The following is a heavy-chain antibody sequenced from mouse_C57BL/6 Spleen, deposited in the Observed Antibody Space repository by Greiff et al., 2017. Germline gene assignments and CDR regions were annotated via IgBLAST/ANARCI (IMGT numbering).Heavy chain of an antibody. J-gene: IGHJ2*01. Sequence: QVQLQQSGPELVKPGASVKISCKASGYAFSSSWMNWVKQRPGKGLEWIGRIYPGDGDTNYNGKFKGKATLTADKSSSTAYMQLSSLTSEDSAVYFCARNYGSSYDYWGPGTTLTVSS. CDR1: GYAFSSSW. CDR2: IYPGDGDT. D-gene: IGHD1-1*01. CDR3: ARNYGSSYDY. V-gene: IGHV1-82*01.